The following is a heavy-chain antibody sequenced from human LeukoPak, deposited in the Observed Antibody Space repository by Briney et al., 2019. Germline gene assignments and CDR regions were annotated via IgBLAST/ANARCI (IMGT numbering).Heavy chain of an antibody. CDR2: INPNSGGT. CDR1: GYTFTGYY. CDR3: ARVAEGFDWLSVNWFDP. Sequence: ASVKVSCKASGYTFTGYYMHWVRQAPGQGLEWMGCINPNSGGTNYAQKFQGRVTMTRDTYISTAYMELSRLRSDDTAVYYCARVAEGFDWLSVNWFDPWGQGNLVTVSS. D-gene: IGHD3-9*01. V-gene: IGHV1-2*02. J-gene: IGHJ5*02.